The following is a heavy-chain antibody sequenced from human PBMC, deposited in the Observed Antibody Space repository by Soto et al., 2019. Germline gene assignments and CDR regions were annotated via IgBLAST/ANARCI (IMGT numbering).Heavy chain of an antibody. CDR2: SYHSGMT. Sequence: QVQLQESGPGLVKPSQTLSLTCTVSGGSISTGGYYWSWIRQHPGRVLEWIGYSYHSGMTCSNPYLQSRVAISIDTSKNKFSLRLSSVTAADTAVYYCATVRWELHDAFDIWGQGTMVSVSS. CDR1: GGSISTGGYY. V-gene: IGHV4-31*03. CDR3: ATVRWELHDAFDI. D-gene: IGHD1-26*01. J-gene: IGHJ3*02.